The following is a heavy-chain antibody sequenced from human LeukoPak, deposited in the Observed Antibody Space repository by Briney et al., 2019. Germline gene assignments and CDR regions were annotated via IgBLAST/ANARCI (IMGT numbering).Heavy chain of an antibody. Sequence: PSETLSLTCTVSGGSISSYYWSWIRQPPGKGLEWIGYIYYSGSTNYSPSLRSRVTISVDTSKNEFSLKLRSVTAADTAEYYCARVTGYMIEDYFDYWGQGTLVTVSS. CDR3: ARVTGYMIEDYFDY. CDR2: IYYSGST. CDR1: GGSISSYY. V-gene: IGHV4-59*01. J-gene: IGHJ4*02. D-gene: IGHD3-22*01.